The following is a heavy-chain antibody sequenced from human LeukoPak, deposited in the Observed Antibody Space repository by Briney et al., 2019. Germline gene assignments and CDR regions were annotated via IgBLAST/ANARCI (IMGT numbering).Heavy chain of an antibody. Sequence: GGSLRLSCAASGFTFSSYGMHWVRQAPGKGLEWVAVISYDGSNKYYADSVKGRFTISRDNSKNTLYLQMNSLRAEDTAVYYCAELGITMIGGVWGRGTTVTISS. CDR3: AELGITMIGGV. CDR2: ISYDGSNK. D-gene: IGHD3-10*02. V-gene: IGHV3-30*18. J-gene: IGHJ6*04. CDR1: GFTFSSYG.